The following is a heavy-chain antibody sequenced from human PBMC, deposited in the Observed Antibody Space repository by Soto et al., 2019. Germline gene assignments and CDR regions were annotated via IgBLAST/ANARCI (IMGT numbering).Heavy chain of an antibody. D-gene: IGHD6-13*01. CDR3: ARGKGIAAAPRHFDY. CDR2: INHSGST. V-gene: IGHV4-34*01. Sequence: SETLSPTCAVYGGSFSGYYWSRIRQPPGKGLEWIGEINHSGSTNYNPSLKSRVTISVDTSKNQFSLKLSSVTAADTAVYYCARGKGIAAAPRHFDYWGQGTLVTVSS. CDR1: GGSFSGYY. J-gene: IGHJ4*02.